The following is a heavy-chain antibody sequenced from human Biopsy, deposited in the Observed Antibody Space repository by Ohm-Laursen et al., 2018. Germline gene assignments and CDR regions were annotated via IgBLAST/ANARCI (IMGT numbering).Heavy chain of an antibody. Sequence: SVNASCTASRYSFTSYYMHWVRQAPGQGLEWMGMINPSGSTTSYPQIFQGRVTMTRDTSKSTVYMELSSLRSADTAVYFCARNTGWYGDLYYFDYWGQGTLVTVSS. CDR2: INPSGSTT. CDR1: RYSFTSYY. J-gene: IGHJ4*02. D-gene: IGHD6-19*01. V-gene: IGHV1-46*01. CDR3: ARNTGWYGDLYYFDY.